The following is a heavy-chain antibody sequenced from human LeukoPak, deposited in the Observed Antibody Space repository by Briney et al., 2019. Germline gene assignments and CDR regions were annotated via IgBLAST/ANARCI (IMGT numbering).Heavy chain of an antibody. J-gene: IGHJ6*03. CDR2: INPNSGGT. CDR3: ARDQYGGTYFDILTGYSNPYYYYMDV. V-gene: IGHV1-2*02. Sequence: GASVKVSCKASGHTFTGYYMHWVRQAPGQGLEWMGWINPNSGGTNYAQKFQGRVTMTRDTSISTAYMELSRLRSDDTAVYYCARDQYGGTYFDILTGYSNPYYYYMDVWGKGTTVTVSS. CDR1: GHTFTGYY. D-gene: IGHD3-9*01.